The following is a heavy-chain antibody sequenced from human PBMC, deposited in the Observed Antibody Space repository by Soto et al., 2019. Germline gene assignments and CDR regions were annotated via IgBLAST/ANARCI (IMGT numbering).Heavy chain of an antibody. D-gene: IGHD6-13*01. Sequence: SVQVSCKASGGPFSSYAISWVRQAPGQGLEWMGGVIPIFGTANYAQKFQGRVTITADESTSTAYMELSSLRSEDTAVYYCARPIAEGFDPWGQGTLVTGSS. CDR2: VIPIFGTA. J-gene: IGHJ5*02. CDR1: GGPFSSYA. V-gene: IGHV1-69*13. CDR3: ARPIAEGFDP.